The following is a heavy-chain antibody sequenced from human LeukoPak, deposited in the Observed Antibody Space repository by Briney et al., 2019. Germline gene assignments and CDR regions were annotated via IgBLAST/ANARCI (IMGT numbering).Heavy chain of an antibody. D-gene: IGHD1-26*01. CDR3: ARHFLGELPDMDV. J-gene: IGHJ6*02. CDR1: GYSFTSYW. Sequence: GESLKISCKGSGYSFTSYWISWVRQMPGKGLEWMGRIDPSDSYTKYSPSFQGHVTISGDESISTAYLRWSSLKASDTAMYYCARHFLGELPDMDVWGQGTTVTASS. V-gene: IGHV5-10-1*01. CDR2: IDPSDSYT.